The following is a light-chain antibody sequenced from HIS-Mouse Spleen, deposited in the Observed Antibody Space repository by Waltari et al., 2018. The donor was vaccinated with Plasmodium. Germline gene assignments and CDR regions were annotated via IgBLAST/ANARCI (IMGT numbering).Light chain of an antibody. CDR3: YSTDSSGNHRV. V-gene: IGLV3-10*01. CDR2: EDS. Sequence: SYELTQPPSVSVSPGQTARTTCPGDALPKKNAYWNQQKSGQATVLVIYEDSKRPSGIPERFSGSSSGTMATLTISGAQVEDEADYYCYSTDSSGNHRVFGGGTKLTVL. CDR1: ALPKKN. J-gene: IGLJ3*02.